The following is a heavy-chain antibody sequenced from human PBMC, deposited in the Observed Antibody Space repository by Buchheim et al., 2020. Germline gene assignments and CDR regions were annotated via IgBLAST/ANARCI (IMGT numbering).Heavy chain of an antibody. V-gene: IGHV3-74*01. CDR1: GFTFSSYW. CDR2: INSDGSSI. J-gene: IGHJ5*02. D-gene: IGHD3-3*01. CDR3: ARDVGPNYDFWSGYSGGWFDP. Sequence: EVQLVESGGGLVQPGGSLRLSCAASGFTFSSYWMHWVRQAPGKGLVWVSRINSDGSSISYADSVKGRFTISRDNAKNTLYLQMNSLRAEDTAVYYCARDVGPNYDFWSGYSGGWFDPWGQGTL.